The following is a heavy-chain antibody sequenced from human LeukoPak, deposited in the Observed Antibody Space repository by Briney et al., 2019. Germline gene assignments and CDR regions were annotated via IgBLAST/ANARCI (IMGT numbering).Heavy chain of an antibody. Sequence: PGGSLRLSCAASGFTFSGSAMHWVRQDSGKGLEWVGRIRSKANSYATAYAASVKGRFTISRDDSKNTAYLQMNSLKTEDTAVYYCTTTSTYGDYVPADYWGQGTLVTVSS. CDR1: GFTFSGSA. V-gene: IGHV3-73*01. CDR2: IRSKANSYAT. D-gene: IGHD4-17*01. J-gene: IGHJ4*02. CDR3: TTTSTYGDYVPADY.